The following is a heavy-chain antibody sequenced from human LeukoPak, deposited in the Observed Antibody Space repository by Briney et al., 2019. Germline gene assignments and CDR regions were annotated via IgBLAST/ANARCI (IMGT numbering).Heavy chain of an antibody. CDR3: ARDPSNSGYDYLYYFDY. D-gene: IGHD5-12*01. J-gene: IGHJ4*02. Sequence: ASVKVSCKASGYTFTYYYMHWVRQAPGQGLEWMGWINPDNGGTNYAQKFQGRVTMTRDMSISTAYMELSRLRSDDTAVYYCARDPSNSGYDYLYYFDYWGQGTLVTVSS. CDR1: GYTFTYYY. V-gene: IGHV1-2*02. CDR2: INPDNGGT.